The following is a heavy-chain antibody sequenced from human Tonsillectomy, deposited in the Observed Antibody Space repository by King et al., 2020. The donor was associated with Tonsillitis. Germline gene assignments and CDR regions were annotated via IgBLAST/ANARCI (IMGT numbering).Heavy chain of an antibody. D-gene: IGHD7-27*01. CDR1: GDSVYSNSDA. CDR3: ARYPDWGHAFDI. J-gene: IGHJ3*02. Sequence: VQLQQSGPGLVKPSQTLSLTCAISGDSVYSNSDAWNCIRQSPSIGLEMLGRTYYRSGWHNDYAVVVRGRITINADTSKNQFSLQLNSVTPDDTAVYYCARYPDWGHAFDIWGQGTMVTVSS. V-gene: IGHV6-1*01. CDR2: TYYRSGWHN.